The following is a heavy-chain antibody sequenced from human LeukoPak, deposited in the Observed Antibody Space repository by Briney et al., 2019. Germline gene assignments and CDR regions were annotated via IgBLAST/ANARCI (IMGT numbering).Heavy chain of an antibody. Sequence: GGSLRLSCAASGFTFTSFDMNWVRQAPGKGLEYVSYISSSDSITYFADSVKGRFTISRDNAKNTLYLQMGSLRVEDMAVYYCARVLPGASTYDYWGRGTLVTVSS. J-gene: IGHJ4*02. V-gene: IGHV3-48*01. CDR1: GFTFTSFD. CDR2: ISSSDSIT. CDR3: ARVLPGASTYDY.